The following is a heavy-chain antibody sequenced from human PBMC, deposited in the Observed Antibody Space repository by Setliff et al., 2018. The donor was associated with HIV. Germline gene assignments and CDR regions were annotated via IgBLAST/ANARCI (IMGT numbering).Heavy chain of an antibody. CDR2: IYYSGST. Sequence: NPSETLSLTCTVSGGSISSYYWSWIRQPPGKGLEWIGYIYYSGSTNYNPSLKSRVTISVDTSKNQFSLKLSSVTAADTAVYYCARNTRAGDFDYWGRGTLVTVSS. D-gene: IGHD3-10*01. CDR1: GGSISSYY. V-gene: IGHV4-59*01. CDR3: ARNTRAGDFDY. J-gene: IGHJ4*02.